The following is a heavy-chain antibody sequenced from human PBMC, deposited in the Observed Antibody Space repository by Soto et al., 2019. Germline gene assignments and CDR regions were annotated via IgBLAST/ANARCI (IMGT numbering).Heavy chain of an antibody. Sequence: PSETLSLTCTVSGGSISSSSYYWGWIRQPPGKGLEWIGSIYYSGSTYYNPSLKSRVTISVDTSKNQFSLKLSSVTAADTAVYYCARLKLIAVAGSDWFDPWGQGTLVTVSS. CDR2: IYYSGST. CDR3: ARLKLIAVAGSDWFDP. J-gene: IGHJ5*02. D-gene: IGHD6-19*01. CDR1: GGSISSSSYY. V-gene: IGHV4-39*01.